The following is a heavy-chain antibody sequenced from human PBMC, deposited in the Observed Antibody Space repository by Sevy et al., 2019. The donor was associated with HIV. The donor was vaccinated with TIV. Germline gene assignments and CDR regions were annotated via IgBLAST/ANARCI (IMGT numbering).Heavy chain of an antibody. V-gene: IGHV4-34*01. CDR2: INESGIT. Sequence: SETLSLTCAVHDGSFSGYYWNWIRQLPGKGLEWIGEINESGITYYNPSLKSRVTISVDTSKNQFSLKLSSVTAADTAVYYCAREGGDYEYYFDYWGQGTLVTVSS. J-gene: IGHJ4*02. D-gene: IGHD4-17*01. CDR1: DGSFSGYY. CDR3: AREGGDYEYYFDY.